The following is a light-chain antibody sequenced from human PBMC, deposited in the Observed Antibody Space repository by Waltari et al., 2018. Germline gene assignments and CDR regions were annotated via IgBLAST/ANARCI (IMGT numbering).Light chain of an antibody. CDR1: NSDVGGYNS. V-gene: IGLV2-11*01. Sequence: QSALTQPRSVSGSPGPSVTISCIGTNSDVGGYNSVSWYQHHPGKAPKLMIYDVSKRPSGVPDRFSGSKSGNTASLTISGLQAEDEADYYCCSYAGSLHVFGTGTEVTVL. CDR3: CSYAGSLHV. CDR2: DVS. J-gene: IGLJ1*01.